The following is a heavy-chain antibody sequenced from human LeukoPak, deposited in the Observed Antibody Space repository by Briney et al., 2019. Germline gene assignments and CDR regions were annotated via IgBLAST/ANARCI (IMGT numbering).Heavy chain of an antibody. CDR2: SGSGATT. Sequence: PGGSLRLSCAASGFTFSTYAMSWVRQAPGKGLEWVSASGSGATTYYADSVKGRFTISRDNSKNTLYLQMSSLRAEDTAVYYCAKCVLLWFGELPHAFDIWGQGTMVTVSS. J-gene: IGHJ3*02. CDR1: GFTFSTYA. CDR3: AKCVLLWFGELPHAFDI. V-gene: IGHV3-23*01. D-gene: IGHD3-10*01.